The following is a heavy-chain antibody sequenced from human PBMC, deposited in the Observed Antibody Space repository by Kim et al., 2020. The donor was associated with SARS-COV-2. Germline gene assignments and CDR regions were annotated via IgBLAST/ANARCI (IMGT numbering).Heavy chain of an antibody. CDR1: GFTFSSYS. CDR3: ARVSDVAVADTGQDYFD. CDR2: IRSSNNNI. J-gene: IGHJ4*01. V-gene: IGHV3-21*01. D-gene: IGHD6-19*01. Sequence: GGSLRLSCAASGFTFSSYSMNWVRQAPGKGLEWVSSIRSSNNNIYYADSVKGRFTISRDNAKNSLHLQMNSLRAEDTAVYYCARVSDVAVADTGQDYFD.